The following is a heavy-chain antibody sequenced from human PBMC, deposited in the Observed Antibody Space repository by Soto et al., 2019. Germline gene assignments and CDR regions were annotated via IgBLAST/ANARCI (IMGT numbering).Heavy chain of an antibody. J-gene: IGHJ4*02. CDR2: IIPIFGTA. D-gene: IGHD2-15*01. V-gene: IGHV1-69*13. CDR3: AVGDCSGGSCYPGPFDY. CDR1: GGTFSSYA. Sequence: SVKVSCKASGGTFSSYAISWVRQAPGQGLEWKGGIIPIFGTANYAQKFQGRVTITADESTSTAYMELSSLRSEDTAVYYCAVGDCSGGSCYPGPFDYWGQGTLVTVSS.